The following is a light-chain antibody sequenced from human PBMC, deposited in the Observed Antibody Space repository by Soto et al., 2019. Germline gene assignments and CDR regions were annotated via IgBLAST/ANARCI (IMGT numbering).Light chain of an antibody. CDR1: SSDVGNYNL. V-gene: IGLV2-23*02. CDR2: EVS. CDR3: CSYAGSSTCV. J-gene: IGLJ1*01. Sequence: QSVLTQPASVSGSPGQSIIISCTGTSSDVGNYNLVTWYQQHPGKAPKLMIYEVSKRPSRVSNRFSGSKSGNTASLTISGLQAEDEADYYCCSYAGSSTCVFGTGTKVTVL.